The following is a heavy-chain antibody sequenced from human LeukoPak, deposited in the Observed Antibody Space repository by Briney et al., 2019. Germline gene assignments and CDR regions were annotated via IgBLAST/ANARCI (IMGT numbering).Heavy chain of an antibody. CDR2: ISYDGGNK. CDR3: ARDRIAAGTYYYYGMDV. D-gene: IGHD6-13*01. CDR1: GFTFSSYA. Sequence: PGRSLRLSCAAPGFTFSSYAMHWVRQAPGKGLEWVAVISYDGGNKYYADSVKGRFTISRDNSKNTLYLQMNSLRAEDTAVYYCARDRIAAGTYYYYGMDVWGQGTTVTVSS. V-gene: IGHV3-30*04. J-gene: IGHJ6*02.